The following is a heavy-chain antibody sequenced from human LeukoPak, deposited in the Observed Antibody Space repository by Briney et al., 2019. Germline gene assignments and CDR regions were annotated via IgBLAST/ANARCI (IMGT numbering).Heavy chain of an antibody. CDR1: GGSFSGYY. D-gene: IGHD6-13*01. Sequence: PSETLSLTCAVYGGSFSGYYWSWIRQPPGKGLEWIGEINHSGSTNYNPSLKSRVTISVDTSKNQFSLKLNSVTAADTAVYYCARGYSTSWTYYFDYWGQGALVTVSS. V-gene: IGHV4-34*01. J-gene: IGHJ4*02. CDR2: INHSGST. CDR3: ARGYSTSWTYYFDY.